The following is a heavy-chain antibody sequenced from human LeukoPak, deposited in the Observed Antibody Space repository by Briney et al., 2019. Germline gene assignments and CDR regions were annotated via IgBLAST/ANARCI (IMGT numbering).Heavy chain of an antibody. CDR3: AKSQINTVVNPKGGFDY. D-gene: IGHD4-23*01. Sequence: ASVKVSCKASGYTFTGYYMHWVRQAPGQGLEWMGWINPNSGGTNYAQKFQGRVTMTRDTSTSTVYMELSSLKSEDTAVYYCAKSQINTVVNPKGGFDYWGQGTLVTVSS. V-gene: IGHV1-2*02. CDR1: GYTFTGYY. CDR2: INPNSGGT. J-gene: IGHJ4*02.